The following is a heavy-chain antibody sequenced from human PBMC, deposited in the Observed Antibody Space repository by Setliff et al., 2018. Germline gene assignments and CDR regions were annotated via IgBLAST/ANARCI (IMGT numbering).Heavy chain of an antibody. CDR1: GYTFTSYY. D-gene: IGHD5-12*01. Sequence: ASVKVSCKASGYTFTSYYMHWVRQAPGQGLEWMGIINPSGDSTSYAQKFQGRVTMTRDTSTGTVYMELSSLRSEDTAVYFCVSLRGDGYNYFDYWGQGTLVTVSS. V-gene: IGHV1-46*01. CDR2: INPSGDST. CDR3: VSLRGDGYNYFDY. J-gene: IGHJ4*02.